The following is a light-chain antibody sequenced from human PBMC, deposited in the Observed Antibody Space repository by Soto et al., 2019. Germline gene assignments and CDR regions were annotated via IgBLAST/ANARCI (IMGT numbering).Light chain of an antibody. CDR1: SSDVGGYNY. CDR3: SSYTSSSTYV. CDR2: DVS. J-gene: IGLJ1*01. Sequence: QSALPQPASVSGAPGQSIAISCAGTSSDVGGYNYVSWCQHHPGKAPKLMVYDVSNRPSGVSNRFSGSKSGNTASLTISGLQAEDEADYYCSSYTSSSTYVFGTGTKVTVL. V-gene: IGLV2-14*03.